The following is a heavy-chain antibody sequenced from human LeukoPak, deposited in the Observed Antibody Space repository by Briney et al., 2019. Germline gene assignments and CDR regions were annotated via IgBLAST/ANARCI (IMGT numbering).Heavy chain of an antibody. V-gene: IGHV3-23*01. J-gene: IGHJ4*02. D-gene: IGHD3-10*01. CDR1: GFTFSSYA. Sequence: GGSLRLSCAASGFTFSSYAMSWVRQAPGKGLEWVPAISGSGGSTYYADSVKGRFTMSRDNSKNTLHLQMNSLRAADTAVYYCAKLWFGESAHFDYWGPGTLVTVSA. CDR2: ISGSGGST. CDR3: AKLWFGESAHFDY.